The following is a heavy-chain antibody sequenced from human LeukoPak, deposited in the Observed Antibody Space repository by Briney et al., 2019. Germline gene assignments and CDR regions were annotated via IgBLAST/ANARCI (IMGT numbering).Heavy chain of an antibody. J-gene: IGHJ4*02. Sequence: PGGSLRLSCAASGFTFSGYSMNWVRQAPGKGLEWVSAISGSGGSTYYADSVKGRFTISRDNSKNTLYLQMNSLRAEDTAVYYCARDTTMVRGVIWGQGTLVTVSS. CDR2: ISGSGGST. D-gene: IGHD3-10*01. CDR3: ARDTTMVRGVI. V-gene: IGHV3-23*01. CDR1: GFTFSGYS.